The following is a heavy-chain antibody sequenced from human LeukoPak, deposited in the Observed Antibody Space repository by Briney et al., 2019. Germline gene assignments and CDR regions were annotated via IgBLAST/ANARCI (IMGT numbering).Heavy chain of an antibody. CDR3: SRDFGGSSPFDY. V-gene: IGHV3-48*03. CDR1: GFTLSSYE. J-gene: IGHJ4*01. CDR2: ISSSDSTI. Sequence: GGSLRLSCAASGFTLSSYEMHWVRQAPGKGLEWVSYISSSDSTIYYADSVKGRFTISRDNAKNSLYLQVNSLRAEDTAFYYCSRDFGGSSPFDYWGPGTPVPVSS. D-gene: IGHD2-15*01.